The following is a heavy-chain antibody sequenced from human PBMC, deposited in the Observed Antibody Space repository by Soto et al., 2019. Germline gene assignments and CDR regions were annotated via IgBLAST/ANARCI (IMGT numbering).Heavy chain of an antibody. CDR3: TTRPLSNGEYHFDH. J-gene: IGHJ4*02. D-gene: IGHD3-10*01. CDR2: IGGSGSKT. CDR1: GFTFSDYY. V-gene: IGHV3-23*01. Sequence: EVQLLESGGGLAQPGGSLRLSCATSGFTFSDYYMTWVRQSPEKGLEWVSAIGGSGSKTYYADSVKGRFTISRDNSKTTLYPEMRSLRAEDSALYSCTTRPLSNGEYHFDHWGQGTPVTVSS.